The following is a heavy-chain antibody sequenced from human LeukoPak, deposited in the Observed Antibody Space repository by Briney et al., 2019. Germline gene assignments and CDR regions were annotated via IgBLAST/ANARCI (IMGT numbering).Heavy chain of an antibody. CDR2: IYYAGST. Sequence: SETLSLTCTVSGGSINSYYWSWIRQPPGKGLEWIGYIYYAGSTNYNPSLKSRITISVDTSKNQFSLKLTTITAADTAVYYCARVRGGTYNHYFDYWGQGTLVTVSS. CDR3: ARVRGGTYNHYFDY. V-gene: IGHV4-59*01. CDR1: GGSINSYY. J-gene: IGHJ4*02. D-gene: IGHD5-24*01.